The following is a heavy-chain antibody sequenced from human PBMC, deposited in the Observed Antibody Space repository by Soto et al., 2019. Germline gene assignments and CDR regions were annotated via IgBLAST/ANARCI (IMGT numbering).Heavy chain of an antibody. V-gene: IGHV4-59*08. J-gene: IGHJ4*02. D-gene: IGHD3-10*01. CDR1: GGSISSYY. CDR2: IYYSGST. Sequence: PSETLSLTCTVSGGSISSYYGGWFRQPPGKGLEWIGYIYYSGSTTYHPSLKSRVNISVDTSKNQFSLNLTSVTAADTAVYYCARLGSYYQAFDQWGQGSLVTVSS. CDR3: ARLGSYYQAFDQ.